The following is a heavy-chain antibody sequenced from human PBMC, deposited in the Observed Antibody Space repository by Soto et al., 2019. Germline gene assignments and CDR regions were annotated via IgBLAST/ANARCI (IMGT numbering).Heavy chain of an antibody. Sequence: EVQLVESGGDLVKPGGSLSLSCAASGFTFSRYNMNWVGQAPGKGLEWLSSIISSSTYISYAHSVKGRFTISRDNARNTLYLQMNRLRSEDTDVYYCARGCLRYPGMHWGQGTLVTVSS. J-gene: IGHJ4*02. D-gene: IGHD1-26*01. CDR3: ARGCLRYPGMH. CDR1: GFTFSRYN. V-gene: IGHV3-21*01. CDR2: IISSSTYI.